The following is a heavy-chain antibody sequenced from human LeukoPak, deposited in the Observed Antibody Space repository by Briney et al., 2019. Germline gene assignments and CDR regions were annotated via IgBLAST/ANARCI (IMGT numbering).Heavy chain of an antibody. D-gene: IGHD2-2*01. CDR3: ASPDCGSTSCYVKPYYYYGMDV. CDR2: INTSTGNP. CDR1: GYTFTSYA. J-gene: IGHJ6*02. Sequence: GASVKVSCKASGYTFTSYAMNWVRQAPGQGLEWMGWINTSTGNPTYAQGFTGRFVFSLDTSVSTAYLQISSLKAEDTAVYYCASPDCGSTSCYVKPYYYYGMDVWGQGTTVTVSS. V-gene: IGHV7-4-1*02.